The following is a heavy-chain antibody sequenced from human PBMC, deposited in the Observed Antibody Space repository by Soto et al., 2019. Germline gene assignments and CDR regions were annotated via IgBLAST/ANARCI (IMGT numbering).Heavy chain of an antibody. CDR2: TDYSGNT. CDR1: SDSISSYY. V-gene: IGHV4-59*08. J-gene: IGHJ4*02. Sequence: QVQLQESGPGLVRPSETLSLTCTVSSDSISSYYWIWIRQSPGKGLEWMGYTDYSGNTNYNPSLKSRVTISGDTSKNQFSLRLSSVTAAHTAVYDCARDVGDPLYYLDYWGQGTLVTVAS. CDR3: ARDVGDPLYYLDY. D-gene: IGHD2-21*02.